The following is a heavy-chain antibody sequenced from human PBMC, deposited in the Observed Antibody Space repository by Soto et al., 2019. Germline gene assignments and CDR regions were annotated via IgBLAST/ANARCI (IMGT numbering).Heavy chain of an antibody. V-gene: IGHV6-1*01. Sequence: KQSQTLSLTCAISGDSVSSNSAAWNWIRQSPSRGLEWLGRTYYRSKWYNDYAVSVKSRITINPDTSKNQFSLQLNSVTPEDTAVYYCARAGLGGEVDYYYYMDVWGKGTTVTVSS. CDR1: GDSVSSNSAA. J-gene: IGHJ6*03. CDR2: TYYRSKWYN. CDR3: ARAGLGGEVDYYYYMDV. D-gene: IGHD3-16*01.